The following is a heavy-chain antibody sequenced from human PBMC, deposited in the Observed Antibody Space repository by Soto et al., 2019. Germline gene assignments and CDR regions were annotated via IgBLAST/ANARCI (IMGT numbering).Heavy chain of an antibody. J-gene: IGHJ4*02. D-gene: IGHD3-3*01. CDR1: GGSISSYY. V-gene: IGHV4-59*01. CDR2: IYYSGST. Sequence: SETLSLTCTVSGGSISSYYWSWIRQPPGKGLEWIGYIYYSGSTNYNPSLKSRVTISVDTSKNQFSLKLSSVTAADTAVYYCVRLVPRGYDFWSGYPPFDYWGQGTLVTVSS. CDR3: VRLVPRGYDFWSGYPPFDY.